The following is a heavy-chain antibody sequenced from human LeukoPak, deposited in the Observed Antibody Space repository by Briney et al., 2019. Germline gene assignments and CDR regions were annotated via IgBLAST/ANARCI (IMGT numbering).Heavy chain of an antibody. CDR3: ARVTTLGYCSNTSCLSGFDP. CDR1: GGTFSSYA. J-gene: IGHJ5*02. Sequence: SVKVSCKASGGTFSSYAISWVRQAPGQGLEWMGRIIPIFGIANHAQKFQGRVTITADKSTSTAYMELSSLRSEDTAVYYCARVTTLGYCSNTSCLSGFDPWGQGTLVTVSS. CDR2: IIPIFGIA. D-gene: IGHD2-2*01. V-gene: IGHV1-69*04.